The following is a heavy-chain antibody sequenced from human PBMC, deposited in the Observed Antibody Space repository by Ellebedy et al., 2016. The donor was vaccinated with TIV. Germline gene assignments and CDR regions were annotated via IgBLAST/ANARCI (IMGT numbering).Heavy chain of an antibody. J-gene: IGHJ4*02. Sequence: GESLKISCAASGFTFADFAMHWVRQAPGKGLEWVSAIIGSGLSTYYADSVKGRFTISRDNSKSTLYLQMNSLRAEDTAVYYCARDPRVVVPAAMDYWGQGTLVTVSS. CDR2: IIGSGLST. CDR3: ARDPRVVVPAAMDY. V-gene: IGHV3-23*01. CDR1: GFTFADFA. D-gene: IGHD2-2*01.